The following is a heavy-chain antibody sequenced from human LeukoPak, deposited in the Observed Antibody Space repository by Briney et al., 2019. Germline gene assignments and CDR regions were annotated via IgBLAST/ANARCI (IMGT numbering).Heavy chain of an antibody. D-gene: IGHD3-10*01. Sequence: ASVKVSCKASGYTFTIYGISWVRQAPGQGLEWMGWISAYNGNTNYAQKLQGRVTMTTDTSTSTAYMELRSLRSDDTAVYYCARVTMVRGVNYYGMDVWGKGTTVTVSS. J-gene: IGHJ6*04. CDR2: ISAYNGNT. CDR3: ARVTMVRGVNYYGMDV. CDR1: GYTFTIYG. V-gene: IGHV1-18*04.